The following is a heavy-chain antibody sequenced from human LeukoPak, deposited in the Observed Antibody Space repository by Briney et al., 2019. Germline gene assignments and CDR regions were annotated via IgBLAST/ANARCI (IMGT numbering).Heavy chain of an antibody. V-gene: IGHV4-34*01. Sequence: SETLSLTCVVYGGSFSGYFWSWIRQPPGKGLEWIGEISPSGSTNYSPSLKSRVSISIDTSKKKLSLRLTSVTAADSAVYYCASSFYYDSRDYWGQGTLVTVSS. D-gene: IGHD3-22*01. CDR2: ISPSGST. CDR3: ASSFYYDSRDY. J-gene: IGHJ4*02. CDR1: GGSFSGYF.